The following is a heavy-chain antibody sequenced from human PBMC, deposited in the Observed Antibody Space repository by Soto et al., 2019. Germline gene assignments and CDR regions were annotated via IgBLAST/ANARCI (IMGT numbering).Heavy chain of an antibody. CDR2: ISSSSSTI. D-gene: IGHD3-22*01. J-gene: IGHJ6*02. V-gene: IGHV3-48*02. CDR3: ARDPYYYDSSGYWYGMDV. Sequence: GSLRLSCSASGFAFSSYSMNWVRQGPGKGLEWVSYISSSSSTIYYADSVKGRFTISRDNAKNSLYLQMNSLRDEDTAVYYCARDPYYYDSSGYWYGMDVWGQGTTVTVSS. CDR1: GFAFSSYS.